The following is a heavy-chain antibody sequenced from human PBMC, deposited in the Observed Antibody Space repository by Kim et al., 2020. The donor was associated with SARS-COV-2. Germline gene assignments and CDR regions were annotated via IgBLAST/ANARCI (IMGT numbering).Heavy chain of an antibody. J-gene: IGHJ4*02. CDR2: IYYSGST. V-gene: IGHV4-59*13. CDR3: ARDRDSSSPGSFDY. Sequence: SETLSLTCTVSGGSISSYYWSWIRQPPGKGLEWIGYIYYSGSTNYNPSLKSRVTISVDTSKNQFSLKLSSVTAADTAVYYCARDRDSSSPGSFDYWGQGT. D-gene: IGHD6-6*01. CDR1: GGSISSYY.